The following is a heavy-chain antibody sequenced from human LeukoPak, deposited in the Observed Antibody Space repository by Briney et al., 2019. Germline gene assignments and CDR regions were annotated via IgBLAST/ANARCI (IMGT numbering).Heavy chain of an antibody. CDR1: GFTFSSYA. CDR2: ISYDGSNK. V-gene: IGHV3-30-3*01. D-gene: IGHD3-10*02. Sequence: GRSLRLSCAASGFTFSSYAMHWVRQAPGKGLEWVAVISYDGSNKYYADSVKGRFTISRDNSKNTLYLQMNSLRAEDTAVYYCAKGVFGEFLDGSYGMDVWGQGTTVTVSS. J-gene: IGHJ6*02. CDR3: AKGVFGEFLDGSYGMDV.